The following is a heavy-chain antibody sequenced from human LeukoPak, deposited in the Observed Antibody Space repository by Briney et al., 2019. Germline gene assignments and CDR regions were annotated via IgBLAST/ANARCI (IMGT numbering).Heavy chain of an antibody. CDR3: ARRTDHVDDAFDV. V-gene: IGHV1-69*04. J-gene: IGHJ3*01. D-gene: IGHD3/OR15-3a*01. CDR2: IIPIRECA. CDR1: GGPFDTFA. Sequence: SVKVSCKSSGGPFDTFAINWVRQAPGQGLEWMGRIIPIRECANYAQARDTITADKSTTTAYMELSGLRSEDTAVYYCARRTDHVDDAFDVWGQGTMLTVSS.